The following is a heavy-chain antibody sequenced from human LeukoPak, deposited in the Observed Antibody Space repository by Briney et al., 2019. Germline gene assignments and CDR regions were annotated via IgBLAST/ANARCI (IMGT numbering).Heavy chain of an antibody. CDR2: ISGSGGST. V-gene: IGHV3-23*01. Sequence: GGSLRLSCAASGFTFSTYAMSWVRQAPGKGLEWVSGISGSGGSTYYADSVKGRFTISRDNSKNTVFLQMDSLSAADTALYFCAGGGESSGYAGAFNIWGQGTMVTVSS. CDR3: AGGGESSGYAGAFNI. D-gene: IGHD3-22*01. CDR1: GFTFSTYA. J-gene: IGHJ3*02.